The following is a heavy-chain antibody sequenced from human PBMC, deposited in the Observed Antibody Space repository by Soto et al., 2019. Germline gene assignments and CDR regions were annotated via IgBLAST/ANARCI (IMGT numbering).Heavy chain of an antibody. CDR2: INPNSGAT. CDR3: AREGGDIVQMVYALPWY. D-gene: IGHD2-8*01. V-gene: IGHV1-2*02. Sequence: AASVKVSCKASGYPFTDYYMHWVRQAPGQGLEWMGWINPNSGATSYAQRFQGRFTMTRDTSISTAYMELSRLTSDDTAVYYCAREGGDIVQMVYALPWYWGQGTLVTVSS. J-gene: IGHJ4*02. CDR1: GYPFTDYY.